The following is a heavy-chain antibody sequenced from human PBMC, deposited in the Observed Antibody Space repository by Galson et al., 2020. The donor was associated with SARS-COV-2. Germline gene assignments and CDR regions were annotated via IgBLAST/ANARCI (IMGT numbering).Heavy chain of an antibody. CDR2: INPNSGGT. Sequence: ASVKVSCKASGYTFTGYYMHWVRQAPGQGLEWMGWINPNSGGTNYAQKFQGRVTMTRDTSISTAYMELSRLRSDDTAVYYCASARGPDYYDSSGYLYYWGQGSLVTVSS. D-gene: IGHD3-22*01. J-gene: IGHJ4*02. V-gene: IGHV1-2*02. CDR1: GYTFTGYY. CDR3: ASARGPDYYDSSGYLYY.